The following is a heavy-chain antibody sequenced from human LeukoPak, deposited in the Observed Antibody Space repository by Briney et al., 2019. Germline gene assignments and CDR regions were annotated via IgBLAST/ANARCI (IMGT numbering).Heavy chain of an antibody. D-gene: IGHD7-27*01. J-gene: IGHJ4*02. Sequence: ASVKVSCKVSGSTLTEFSIHWVRQAPGKGLEWMGGFVPEDDETIYAQSFQGRVTMTEDTSTDTAYMELSSLRSEDTAMYYCATIAPGDLFDSWGQGTLVTVSS. CDR3: ATIAPGDLFDS. CDR2: FVPEDDET. CDR1: GSTLTEFS. V-gene: IGHV1-24*01.